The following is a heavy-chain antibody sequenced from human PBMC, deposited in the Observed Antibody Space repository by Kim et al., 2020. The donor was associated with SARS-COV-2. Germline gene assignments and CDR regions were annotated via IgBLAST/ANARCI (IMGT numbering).Heavy chain of an antibody. CDR3: ARGPNYSPFDY. Sequence: YYADSVRGRFTNSSENDKNSLFLKMNSLRAEDTAVYYCARGPNYSPFDYWGQGTLVTVSS. J-gene: IGHJ4*02. V-gene: IGHV3-48*03. D-gene: IGHD4-4*01.